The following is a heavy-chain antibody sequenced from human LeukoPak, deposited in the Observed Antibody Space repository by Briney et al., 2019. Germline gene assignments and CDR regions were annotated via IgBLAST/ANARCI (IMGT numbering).Heavy chain of an antibody. CDR1: GGSFSGYY. Sequence: SETLSLTCAVYGGSFSGYYWSWIRQPPGKGLEWIGEINHSGSTNYNPSLKSRVTISVDTSKNQFSLKLSSVTAADTAVYYCARNPRGGNWFDPWGQGTAVTVSS. V-gene: IGHV4-34*01. J-gene: IGHJ5*02. CDR3: ARNPRGGNWFDP. CDR2: INHSGST. D-gene: IGHD3-10*01.